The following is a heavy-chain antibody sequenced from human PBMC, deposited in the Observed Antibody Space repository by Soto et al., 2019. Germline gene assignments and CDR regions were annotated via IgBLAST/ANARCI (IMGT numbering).Heavy chain of an antibody. Sequence: QVQLVESGGGVVQPGGSLRLSCSASGFTFSSYGMHWVRQAPGKGLEWVALIWFDDSHKFYADSVKGRFTISRDNSMNTVSLQMNSLSDEDTAIYYCARDRGAAGFRSCYSWGQGPPVTVSS. V-gene: IGHV3-33*01. CDR3: ARDRGAAGFRSCYS. CDR2: IWFDDSHK. J-gene: IGHJ4*02. D-gene: IGHD2-15*01. CDR1: GFTFSSYG.